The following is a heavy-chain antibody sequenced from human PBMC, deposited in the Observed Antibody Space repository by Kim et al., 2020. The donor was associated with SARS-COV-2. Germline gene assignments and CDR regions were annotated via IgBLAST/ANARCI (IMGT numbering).Heavy chain of an antibody. CDR3: ARDTVTTFLGVEVPLFD. V-gene: IGHV3-30-3*01. D-gene: IGHD4-17*01. Sequence: GGSLRLSCAASGFTFSSYAMHWVRQAPGKGLEWVAVISYDGSNKYYADSVKGRFTISRDNSKNTLYLQMNSLRAEDTAAYYCARDTVTTFLGVEVPLFD. CDR1: GFTFSSYA. J-gene: IGHJ4*01. CDR2: ISYDGSNK.